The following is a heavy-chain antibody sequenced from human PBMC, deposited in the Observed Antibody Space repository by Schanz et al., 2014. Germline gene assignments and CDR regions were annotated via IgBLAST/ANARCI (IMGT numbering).Heavy chain of an antibody. J-gene: IGHJ4*02. D-gene: IGHD6-19*01. CDR2: ISAYNGNT. Sequence: QVQLVQSGAEVKKPGASVKVSCKASGYTFTSYGISWVRQAPGQGLEWMGWISAYNGNTNYAQKLQGRVTMTTDTSTTTDYMELRSLRSDDTAVYYCARGEYSSGWYDRDIAHFDYWGQGTLVNVSS. CDR3: ARGEYSSGWYDRDIAHFDY. V-gene: IGHV1-18*01. CDR1: GYTFTSYG.